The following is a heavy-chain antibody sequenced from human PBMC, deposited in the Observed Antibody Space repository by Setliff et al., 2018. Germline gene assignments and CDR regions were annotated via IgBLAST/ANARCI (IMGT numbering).Heavy chain of an antibody. CDR2: IYTSWST. V-gene: IGHV4-4*07. Sequence: SETLSLTCTVSGGSISSHYWSWIRQPAGKGLEWLGQIYTSWSTNYNPSLKGRATLSIDASKNHFSLNVSSVTAADTAVYYCARGQAGNYYYYMDVWGKGTTVTVSS. J-gene: IGHJ6*03. CDR1: GGSISSHY. CDR3: ARGQAGNYYYYMDV.